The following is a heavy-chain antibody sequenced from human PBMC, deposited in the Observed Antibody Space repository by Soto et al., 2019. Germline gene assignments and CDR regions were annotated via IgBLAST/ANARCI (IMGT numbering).Heavy chain of an antibody. Sequence: ASVKVSCKTSGYSFTKYGLHWVRQAPGQRLEWMGWINPGNGDTKYSQKFQGRVTITRDTSATTAYMELSSLRSEDSAVFYCARTDCSSTSCYNYYYYGMDVWGQGNTVTVSS. CDR3: ARTDCSSTSCYNYYYYGMDV. V-gene: IGHV1-3*01. CDR1: GYSFTKYG. D-gene: IGHD2-2*01. J-gene: IGHJ6*02. CDR2: INPGNGDT.